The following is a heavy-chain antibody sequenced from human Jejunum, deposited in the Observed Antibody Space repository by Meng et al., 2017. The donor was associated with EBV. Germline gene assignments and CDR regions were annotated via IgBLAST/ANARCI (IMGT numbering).Heavy chain of an antibody. V-gene: IGHV1-3*04. D-gene: IGHD2-15*01. Sequence: QFHLVESGAEVKEPGVSVKVSCKASGYTFNSYAIHWVRQAPGQRLEWMGWIHTDNGGTKYSQEFQDRVTITRDTSASTAYMEISSLRSEDTAVYYCVKKGTRLTTHGYHFDYWGQGTLVTVSS. CDR3: VKKGTRLTTHGYHFDY. CDR1: GYTFNSYA. J-gene: IGHJ4*02. CDR2: IHTDNGGT.